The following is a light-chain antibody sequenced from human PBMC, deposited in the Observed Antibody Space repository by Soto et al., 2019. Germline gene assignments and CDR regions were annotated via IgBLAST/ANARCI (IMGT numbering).Light chain of an antibody. CDR2: AAS. Sequence: DIQMTQSPSSLSASVGDRVTISCRASQTINTYLNWYQQKPGKAPKLLIYAASSLQSGVPSRFRGSGSGTDFTLPISSLQTEDFAIYYRQQSYSSSPYTFGRGTKLEIK. J-gene: IGKJ2*01. CDR1: QTINTY. V-gene: IGKV1-39*01. CDR3: QQSYSSSPYT.